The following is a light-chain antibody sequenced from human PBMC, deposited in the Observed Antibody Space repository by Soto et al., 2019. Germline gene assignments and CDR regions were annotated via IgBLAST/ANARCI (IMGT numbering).Light chain of an antibody. J-gene: IGLJ3*02. CDR3: SSYAASNNFYFV. Sequence: QSALTQPPSASGSPGQSVTISCTGTSSDVGGYNYVSWYHQYPGSAPKLMIYEVTKRPSGVPDRFSGSKSGNTASLTVSGLQAEDEADYYCSSYAASNNFYFVFGGGTKLTVL. CDR1: SSDVGGYNY. CDR2: EVT. V-gene: IGLV2-8*01.